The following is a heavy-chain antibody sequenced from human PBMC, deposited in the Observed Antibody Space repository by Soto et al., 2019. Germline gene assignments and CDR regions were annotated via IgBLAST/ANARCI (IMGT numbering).Heavy chain of an antibody. CDR3: TKDMAPPDSGSYRFHYYYGMDV. D-gene: IGHD6-13*01. CDR2: ISWNSGSI. J-gene: IGHJ6*02. Sequence: EVQLVESGGGLVQPGRSLRLSCAASGFTFDDYAMHWVRQAPGKGLEWVSGISWNSGSIGYADSVKGRFTISRDNAKNSLYLQMNSLRAEDTALYYCTKDMAPPDSGSYRFHYYYGMDVWGQGTTVTVSS. CDR1: GFTFDDYA. V-gene: IGHV3-9*01.